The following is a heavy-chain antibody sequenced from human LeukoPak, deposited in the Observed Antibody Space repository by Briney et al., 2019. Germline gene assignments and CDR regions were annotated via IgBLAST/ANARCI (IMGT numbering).Heavy chain of an antibody. CDR2: IFHSGST. Sequence: SGTLSLTCAVSDGSIFSSNWWSWVRQPPGKGLEWIGQIFHSGSTSYSPSLKSRVTISVETSKNQFSLKLSSVTAADTAVYYCARDGRFPPEVLPRYFDYWGQGTLVTVSS. D-gene: IGHD1-26*01. CDR1: DGSIFSSNW. CDR3: ARDGRFPPEVLPRYFDY. J-gene: IGHJ4*02. V-gene: IGHV4-4*02.